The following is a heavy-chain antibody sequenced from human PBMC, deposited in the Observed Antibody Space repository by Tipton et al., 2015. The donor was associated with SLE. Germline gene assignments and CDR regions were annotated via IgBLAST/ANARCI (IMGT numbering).Heavy chain of an antibody. Sequence: GSLRLSCAASGFTFSSYSMNWVRQAPGKGLEWVSSISSSSSYIYYADSVKGRFTISRDNAKNSLYLQMNSLRAEDTAVYYCARDPNSSSTSCSQVDYWGQGALVTISS. J-gene: IGHJ4*02. CDR1: GFTFSSYS. V-gene: IGHV3-21*01. CDR3: ARDPNSSSTSCSQVDY. D-gene: IGHD2-2*01. CDR2: ISSSSSYI.